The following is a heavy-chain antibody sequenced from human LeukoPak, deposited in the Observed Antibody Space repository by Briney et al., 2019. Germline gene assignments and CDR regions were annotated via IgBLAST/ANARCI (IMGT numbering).Heavy chain of an antibody. Sequence: ASVKVSCKASGYTFTGYYMHWVRQAPGQGLEWMGWINPNSGGTNYAQKFQGRVTMTRDTSISTAYMELSRLRSDDTAVYYCATHCSGGSCYDPFDYWGQGTLVTVSS. J-gene: IGHJ4*02. CDR1: GYTFTGYY. CDR3: ATHCSGGSCYDPFDY. V-gene: IGHV1-2*02. CDR2: INPNSGGT. D-gene: IGHD2-15*01.